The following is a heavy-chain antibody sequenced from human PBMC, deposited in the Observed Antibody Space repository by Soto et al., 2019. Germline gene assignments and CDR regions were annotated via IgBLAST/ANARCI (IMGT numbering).Heavy chain of an antibody. D-gene: IGHD3-3*01. J-gene: IGHJ4*02. V-gene: IGHV3-23*01. CDR1: GFTFSTNA. Sequence: EVQLLESGGGLVQQGGSLRLSCAASGFTFSTNAMSWVREAPGMGLEFVSLISGSGNTIYYADSVKGRFTISRDNSKNTLSLQMNSLRAEDTAVYYCAKVGYDTFGYYLRSFDCWGQGTLVTVSS. CDR3: AKVGYDTFGYYLRSFDC. CDR2: ISGSGNTI.